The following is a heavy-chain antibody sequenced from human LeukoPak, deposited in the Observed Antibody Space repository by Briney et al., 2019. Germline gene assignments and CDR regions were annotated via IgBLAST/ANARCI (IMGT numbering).Heavy chain of an antibody. J-gene: IGHJ3*01. D-gene: IGHD6-13*01. CDR2: IYYSGGT. V-gene: IGHV4-59*01. Sequence: SETLSLTCTVSGGSISSYYWSWIRQPPGKGLEWIGYIYYSGGTNYNPSLKSRVTISVDTSKNQFSLKLSSVTAADTAVYYCARGPRIAAAEWGQGTMVTVSS. CDR1: GGSISSYY. CDR3: ARGPRIAAAE.